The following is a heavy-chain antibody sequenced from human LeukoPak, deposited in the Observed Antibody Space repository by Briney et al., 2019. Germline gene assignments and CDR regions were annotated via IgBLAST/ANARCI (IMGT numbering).Heavy chain of an antibody. Sequence: PSETLSLTCTVSGYSISSGYYWGWIRQPPGKGLEWIGYIYYSGSTNYKPSLKSRVTISVDTSTNQFSLKMSSVTAADTAVYYCARETYYYDSSGHTSRAFDIWGQGTMVTVSS. CDR1: GYSISSGYY. CDR3: ARETYYYDSSGHTSRAFDI. CDR2: IYYSGST. J-gene: IGHJ3*02. D-gene: IGHD3-22*01. V-gene: IGHV4-61*01.